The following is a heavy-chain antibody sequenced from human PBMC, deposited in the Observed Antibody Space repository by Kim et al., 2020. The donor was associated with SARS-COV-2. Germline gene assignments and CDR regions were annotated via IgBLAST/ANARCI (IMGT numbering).Heavy chain of an antibody. V-gene: IGHV3-11*01. CDR2: ISSSGGSV. CDR1: GFMFSGYY. Sequence: GGSLRLSCAASGFMFSGYYMKWIRQTPGKGLEWVADISSSGGSVYYADSVKGRFTISRDNAKNSLYLQMNSLRAEDTAVYYCARVYDGGDYWGQGSLVTV. CDR3: ARVYDGGDY. J-gene: IGHJ4*02. D-gene: IGHD5-12*01.